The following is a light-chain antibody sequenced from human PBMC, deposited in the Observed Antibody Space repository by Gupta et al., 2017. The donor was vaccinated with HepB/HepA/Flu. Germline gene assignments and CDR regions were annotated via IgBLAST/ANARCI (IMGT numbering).Light chain of an antibody. CDR3: MQKTQFPWP. CDR1: KSRGHSNGNNF. V-gene: IGKV2-24*01. CDR2: SIS. Sequence: LLQPSSIPCISSKSRGHSNGNNFLSWLQQRPVQPPRLLIYSISNRFSGVPDIFSGSGAGTDFTLEISRGEAEDVGVYYCMQKTQFPWPFGQGTKVEIK. J-gene: IGKJ1*01.